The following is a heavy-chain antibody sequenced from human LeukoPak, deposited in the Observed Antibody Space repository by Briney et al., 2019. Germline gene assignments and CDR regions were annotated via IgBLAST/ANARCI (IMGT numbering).Heavy chain of an antibody. Sequence: SETLSLTCTVSGGSVSSYYWSWIRQPPGKGLEWIGYIYYSGSTNYNPSLKSRVTISVDTSKNQFSLKLSSVTAADTAVYYCARNYYDSSGSDIWGQGTMVTVSS. D-gene: IGHD3-22*01. CDR1: GGSVSSYY. CDR2: IYYSGST. V-gene: IGHV4-59*02. CDR3: ARNYYDSSGSDI. J-gene: IGHJ3*02.